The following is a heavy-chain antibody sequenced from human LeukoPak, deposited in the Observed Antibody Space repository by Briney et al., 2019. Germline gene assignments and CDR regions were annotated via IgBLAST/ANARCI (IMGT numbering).Heavy chain of an antibody. CDR2: ISGKDGRT. CDR3: ARDGELGAALGGASYFWLDA. J-gene: IGHJ5*02. Sequence: ATVKVSCKASGYTFTSYGFNWVRQAPGQGLEWMGWISGKDGRTRYAQKFQGRGTMTIDTSTSTAYMELRSLTSDDTAVYYCARDGELGAALGGASYFWLDAWGQGTLVTVSS. V-gene: IGHV1-18*04. D-gene: IGHD6-25*01. CDR1: GYTFTSYG.